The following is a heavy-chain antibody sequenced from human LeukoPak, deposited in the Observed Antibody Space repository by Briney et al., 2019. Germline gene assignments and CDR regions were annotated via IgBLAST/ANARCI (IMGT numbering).Heavy chain of an antibody. J-gene: IGHJ6*03. D-gene: IGHD4-17*01. V-gene: IGHV1-69*05. CDR3: ARTPPATVTTYPYYYYYYMDV. CDR2: IIPIFGTA. Sequence: SVKVPCKASGGTFSSYAISWVRQAPGQGLEWMGRIIPIFGTANYAQKFQGRVTITTDESTSTAYMELSSLRSEDTAVYYCARTPPATVTTYPYYYYYYMDVWGKGTTVTVSS. CDR1: GGTFSSYA.